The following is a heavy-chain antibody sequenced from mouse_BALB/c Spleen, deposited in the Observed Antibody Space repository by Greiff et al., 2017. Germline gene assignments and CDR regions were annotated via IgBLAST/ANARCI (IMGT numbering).Heavy chain of an antibody. J-gene: IGHJ3*01. CDR1: GFAFSSYD. Sequence: EVKLVESGGGLVKPGGSLKLSCAASGFAFSSYDMSWVRQTPEKRLEWVAYISSGGGSTDYPDTVKGRFTISRDNAKNTLYLQMSSLKSEDTAMYYCARQALPFAYWGQGTLVTVSA. D-gene: IGHD2-12*01. V-gene: IGHV5-12-1*01. CDR2: ISSGGGST. CDR3: ARQALPFAY.